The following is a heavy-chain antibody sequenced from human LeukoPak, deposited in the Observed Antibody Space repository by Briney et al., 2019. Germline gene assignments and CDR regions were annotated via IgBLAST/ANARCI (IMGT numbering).Heavy chain of an antibody. V-gene: IGHV1-8*01. D-gene: IGHD5-18*01. J-gene: IGHJ5*02. CDR1: GYTFTSYD. Sequence: ASVKVSCKASGYTFTSYDTNWVRQATGQGLEWMGWMNPNSGNTGYAQKFQGRVTMTRNTSISTAYMELSSLRSEDTAVYYCATGAGYSYGSFWFDPWGQGTLVTVSS. CDR2: MNPNSGNT. CDR3: ATGAGYSYGSFWFDP.